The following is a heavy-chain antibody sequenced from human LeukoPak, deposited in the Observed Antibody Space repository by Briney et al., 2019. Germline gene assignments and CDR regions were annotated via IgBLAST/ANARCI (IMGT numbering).Heavy chain of an antibody. Sequence: PGGSLRLSCAASGFTFSSYGMSWVRQAPGKGLEWVSVLYSGGITYSADSVKGRFTISRDISKNTLYLQMNSQRAEDTAVYYCARELTSSSCFDPWGQGTLVTVSS. CDR1: GFTFSSYG. CDR3: ARELTSSSCFDP. V-gene: IGHV3-66*01. J-gene: IGHJ5*02. CDR2: LYSGGIT. D-gene: IGHD2-2*01.